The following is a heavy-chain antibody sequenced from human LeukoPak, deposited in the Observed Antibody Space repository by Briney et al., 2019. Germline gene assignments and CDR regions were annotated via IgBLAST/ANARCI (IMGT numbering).Heavy chain of an antibody. CDR2: IYYSGST. CDR3: ARVREIWFGEGYFDY. V-gene: IGHV4-59*01. D-gene: IGHD3-10*01. Sequence: SETLSLTCTVSGGGISSYYWRWIRQPPGKGLEWIGYIYYSGSTNYNPSLKSRVTISVDTSKNQFSLKLSSVTAADTAVYYCARVREIWFGEGYFDYWGQGTLVTVSS. J-gene: IGHJ4*02. CDR1: GGGISSYY.